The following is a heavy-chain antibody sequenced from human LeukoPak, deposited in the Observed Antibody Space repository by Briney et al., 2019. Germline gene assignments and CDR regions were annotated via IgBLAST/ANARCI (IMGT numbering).Heavy chain of an antibody. J-gene: IGHJ6*04. V-gene: IGHV4-61*02. CDR2: IYTSGST. Sequence: PSETLSLTCTVSGGSISSSSYYWSWIRQPAGKGLEWIGRIYTSGSTNYNPSLKSRVTMSVDTSKNQFSLKLSSVTAADTAVYYCARTTNYDISLMDVWGKGTTVTISS. D-gene: IGHD3-9*01. CDR3: ARTTNYDISLMDV. CDR1: GGSISSSSYY.